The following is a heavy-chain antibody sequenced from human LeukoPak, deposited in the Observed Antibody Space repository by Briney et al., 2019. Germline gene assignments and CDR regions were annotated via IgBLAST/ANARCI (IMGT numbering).Heavy chain of an antibody. V-gene: IGHV5-51*01. Sequence: GESLKISCKGSGYSFTSYWIGWVRQMPEKGLEWMGIIYPGDSDTRYSPSFQGQVTIPADKSISTAYLQWSSLKASDTAMYYCARKIAAAGTCVDYWGQGTLVTVSS. CDR1: GYSFTSYW. J-gene: IGHJ4*02. CDR2: IYPGDSDT. CDR3: ARKIAAAGTCVDY. D-gene: IGHD6-13*01.